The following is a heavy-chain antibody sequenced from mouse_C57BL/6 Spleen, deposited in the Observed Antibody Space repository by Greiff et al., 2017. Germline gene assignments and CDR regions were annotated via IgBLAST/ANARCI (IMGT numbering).Heavy chain of an antibody. D-gene: IGHD2-4*01. CDR3: ARGGDYDVGY. CDR2: IDPEDGET. Sequence: EVQLQQSGAELVKPGASVKLSCTASGFNIKDYYMHWVKQRTEQGLEWIGRIDPEDGETKYALKFQGKATITADTSSNTAYLQLSSLTSEDTAVYYCARGGDYDVGYWGQGTTLTVSS. V-gene: IGHV14-2*01. J-gene: IGHJ2*01. CDR1: GFNIKDYY.